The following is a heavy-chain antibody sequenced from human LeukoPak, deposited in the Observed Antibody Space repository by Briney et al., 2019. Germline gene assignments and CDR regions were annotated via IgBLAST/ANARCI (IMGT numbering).Heavy chain of an antibody. V-gene: IGHV4-59*01. CDR1: GGSISSYY. D-gene: IGHD3-10*01. CDR2: IYYSGST. J-gene: IGHJ4*02. Sequence: SETLSLTCTVSGGSISSYYWSWIRQPPGKGLEWIGYIYYSGSTNYNPSLKSRVTISVDTSKNQFSLKLSSVTAADTAVYYCARAAYGSGSYYGYYFDYWGQGTLVTVSS. CDR3: ARAAYGSGSYYGYYFDY.